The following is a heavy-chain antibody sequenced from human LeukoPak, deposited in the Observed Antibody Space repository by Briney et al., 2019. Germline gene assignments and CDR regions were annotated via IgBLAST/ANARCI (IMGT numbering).Heavy chain of an antibody. D-gene: IGHD5-12*01. V-gene: IGHV3-74*03. CDR1: GFTFSSYW. CDR3: AREGRVSGYDFDC. CDR2: INSDGSSI. J-gene: IGHJ4*02. Sequence: GVLRLSCAASGFTFSSYWMHWVRQAPGKGLVWVSRINSDGSSITYADSVKGRFTISRDNAKNTLYLQMSSLRVEDTAVYYCAREGRVSGYDFDCWGQGTLVTVSS.